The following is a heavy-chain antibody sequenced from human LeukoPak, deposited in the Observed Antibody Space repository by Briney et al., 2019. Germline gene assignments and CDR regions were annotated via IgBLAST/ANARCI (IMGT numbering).Heavy chain of an antibody. CDR1: GFTFSSYS. V-gene: IGHV3-23*01. J-gene: IGHJ6*03. Sequence: GGSLRLSCAASGFTFSSYSMNWVRQAPGKGLEWVSAISGRGGWTYYADSVKGRFTISRDDSKNMMWLQMNSLRAEDTALYYCAKDPDYYYMDVWGKGTTVTVSS. CDR3: AKDPDYYYMDV. CDR2: ISGRGGWT.